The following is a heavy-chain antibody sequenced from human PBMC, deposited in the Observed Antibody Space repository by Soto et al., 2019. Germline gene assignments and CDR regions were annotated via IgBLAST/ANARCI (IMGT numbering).Heavy chain of an antibody. Sequence: SETLSLTCAVFSGSISSHGHAWSWIRQPPGKGLEWIGYIYYSGTAYYNPSLKSRVTISADRSKNQFSLNLSSVTAADTAIYYCARATFGVDVSMDVCGQGATVTVSS. J-gene: IGHJ6*02. CDR3: ARATFGVDVSMDV. CDR2: IYYSGTA. D-gene: IGHD3-3*01. V-gene: IGHV4-30-2*01. CDR1: SGSISSHGHA.